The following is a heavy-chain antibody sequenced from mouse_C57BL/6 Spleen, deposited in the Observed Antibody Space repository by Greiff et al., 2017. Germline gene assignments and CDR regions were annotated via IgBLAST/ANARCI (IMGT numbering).Heavy chain of an antibody. D-gene: IGHD1-1*01. J-gene: IGHJ1*03. Sequence: VQLQQSGPELVKPGASVKISCKASGYTFTDYYMNWVKQSHGKSLEWIGDINPNNGGSSYNQKFQGQATLTVDKSSRTAYMELRSPTSEDSAVHYCAGYYGSSYWYCDVWGTGTTVTVSS. CDR1: GYTFTDYY. CDR2: INPNNGGS. V-gene: IGHV1-26*01. CDR3: AGYYGSSYWYCDV.